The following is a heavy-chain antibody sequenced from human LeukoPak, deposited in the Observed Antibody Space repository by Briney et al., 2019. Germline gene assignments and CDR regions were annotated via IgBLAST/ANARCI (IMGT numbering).Heavy chain of an antibody. CDR2: ISSSGSTI. Sequence: PGGSLRLSCAASGFTFGSYEMNWVRQAPGKGLEWVSYISSSGSTIYYADSVKGRFTISRDNAKNSLYLQMKSLRVEDTAVYYCAREKPELDYWGQGTLVTVSS. CDR1: GFTFGSYE. J-gene: IGHJ4*02. V-gene: IGHV3-48*03. CDR3: AREKPELDY.